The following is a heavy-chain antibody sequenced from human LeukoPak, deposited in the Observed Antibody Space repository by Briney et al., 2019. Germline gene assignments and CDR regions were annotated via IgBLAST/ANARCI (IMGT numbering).Heavy chain of an antibody. J-gene: IGHJ4*02. CDR2: IMGSGGST. V-gene: IGHV3-23*01. Sequence: PGGSLRLSCAVSGFTFSSYPMTWVRQAPGQGLEWVSTIMGSGGSTYYADSVKGRLTISRDNSKNTLYLHLNTLRVEDTAVYYCARAASMWGFFDYWGQGTLVTVSS. CDR3: ARAASMWGFFDY. D-gene: IGHD2/OR15-2a*01. CDR1: GFTFSSYP.